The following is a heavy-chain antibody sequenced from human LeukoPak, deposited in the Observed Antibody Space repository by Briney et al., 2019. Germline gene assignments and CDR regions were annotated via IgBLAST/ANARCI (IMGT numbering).Heavy chain of an antibody. CDR2: INPNSGGT. Sequence: GASVKVSCKASRYTFTGYYMHWVRQAPGQGLEWMGWINPNSGGTNYAQKFQGRVTMTRDTSISTAYMELSRLRSDDTAVYYCARDPAYYDSSGPATRFDPWGQGTLVTVSS. V-gene: IGHV1-2*02. CDR3: ARDPAYYDSSGPATRFDP. J-gene: IGHJ5*02. CDR1: RYTFTGYY. D-gene: IGHD3-22*01.